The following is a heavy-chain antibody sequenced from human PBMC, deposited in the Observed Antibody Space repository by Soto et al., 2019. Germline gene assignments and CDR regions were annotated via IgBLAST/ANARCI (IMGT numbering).Heavy chain of an antibody. CDR3: AREVRGSRSGYYFGMDV. D-gene: IGHD3-10*01. V-gene: IGHV3-30-3*01. J-gene: IGHJ6*02. Sequence: GESLKISCKGSGFTFSSYAMHWVRQAPGKGLEWVAVISYDGSNKYYADSVKGRFTISRDNSKNTLYLQMNSLRAEDTAVYYCAREVRGSRSGYYFGMDVWGQGTTVTVSS. CDR2: ISYDGSNK. CDR1: GFTFSSYA.